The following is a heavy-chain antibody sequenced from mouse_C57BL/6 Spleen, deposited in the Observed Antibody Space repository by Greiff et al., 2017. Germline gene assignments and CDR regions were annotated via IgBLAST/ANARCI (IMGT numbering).Heavy chain of an antibody. J-gene: IGHJ3*01. CDR2: IDPSDSET. Sequence: QVQLQQPGAELVRPGSSVKLSCKASGYTFTSYWMHWVKQRPIQGLEWIGNIDPSDSETHYNQKFKDKATLTVDKSSSTAYMQLSSLTSEDSAVDYCARDGNYYGSSYGAYWGQGTLVTVSA. CDR3: ARDGNYYGSSYGAY. V-gene: IGHV1-52*01. CDR1: GYTFTSYW. D-gene: IGHD1-1*01.